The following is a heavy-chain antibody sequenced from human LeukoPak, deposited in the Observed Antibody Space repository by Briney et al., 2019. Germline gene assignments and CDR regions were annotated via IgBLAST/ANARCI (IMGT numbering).Heavy chain of an antibody. CDR2: ISRTSSDI. D-gene: IGHD2-2*01. Sequence: GGSLRLSCAASGFSFSGYSISWVRQAPGKGLEWVSFISRTSSDIYHADSVKGRFTISRDNAKNSLYLQMNNLRAEDTAVYYCARDLPAAVDWGQGTLVTVSS. CDR1: GFSFSGYS. CDR3: ARDLPAAVD. J-gene: IGHJ4*02. V-gene: IGHV3-21*01.